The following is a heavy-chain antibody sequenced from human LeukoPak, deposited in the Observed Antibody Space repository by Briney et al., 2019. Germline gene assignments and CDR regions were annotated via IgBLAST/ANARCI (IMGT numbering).Heavy chain of an antibody. CDR1: GFTFSSYG. CDR3: AKETSSGYDY. J-gene: IGHJ4*02. V-gene: IGHV3-30*18. Sequence: TGGSLRLSCAASGFTFSSYGMHCVRQAPGKGLEWVAAISHDGSNKYYADSVKGRFTISRDNSKNTLYLQMNSLRTEDTAVYFCAKETSSGYDYWGQGTLVTVSS. CDR2: ISHDGSNK. D-gene: IGHD5-12*01.